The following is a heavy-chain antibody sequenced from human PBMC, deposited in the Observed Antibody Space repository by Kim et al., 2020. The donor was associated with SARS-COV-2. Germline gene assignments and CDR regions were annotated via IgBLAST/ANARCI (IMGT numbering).Heavy chain of an antibody. CDR1: GYTFTGYY. CDR2: INPNSGGT. V-gene: IGHV1-2*06. D-gene: IGHD2-2*01. CDR3: ARSDCSSTSCYLDY. Sequence: ASVKVSCKASGYTFTGYYMHWVRQAPGQGLEWMGRINPNSGGTNYAQKFQGRVTMTRDTSISTAYMELSRLRSDDTAVYYCARSDCSSTSCYLDYWGQGTLVTVSS. J-gene: IGHJ4*02.